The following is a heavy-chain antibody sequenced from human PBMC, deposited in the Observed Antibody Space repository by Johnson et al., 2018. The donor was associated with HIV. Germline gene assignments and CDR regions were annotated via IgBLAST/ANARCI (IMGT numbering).Heavy chain of an antibody. Sequence: VQLVEFGGGLVQPGGSLRLSCAASGFTVSSNYMSWVRQAPGKGLEWVAVISYDGNNKYYADSVKGRFTLSRDNSKNTLYLEMNSLRAEDTAVYYCARDRDSIVVYAISAFDIWGRGTMVTVSS. CDR3: ARDRDSIVVYAISAFDI. J-gene: IGHJ3*02. V-gene: IGHV3-30*03. D-gene: IGHD2-8*02. CDR2: ISYDGNNK. CDR1: GFTVSSNY.